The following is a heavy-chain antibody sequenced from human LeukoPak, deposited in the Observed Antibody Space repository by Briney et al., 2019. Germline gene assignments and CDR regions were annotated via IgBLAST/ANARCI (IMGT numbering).Heavy chain of an antibody. V-gene: IGHV3-74*01. D-gene: IGHD3-22*01. Sequence: PGGSLRLSCAASGFTFSSYWMHWVRHAPGKGLVWVSRINRDGSSTIHADSVKGRFSISRDNAKNTLYLQMNSLRDEDTAVYYCARDGYYDSSGYYIWGQGTLVTVSS. CDR1: GFTFSSYW. CDR3: ARDGYYDSSGYYI. J-gene: IGHJ4*02. CDR2: INRDGSST.